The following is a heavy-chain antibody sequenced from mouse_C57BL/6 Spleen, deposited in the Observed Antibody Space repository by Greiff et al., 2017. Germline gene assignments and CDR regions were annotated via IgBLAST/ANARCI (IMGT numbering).Heavy chain of an antibody. J-gene: IGHJ1*03. CDR2: ISYSGST. D-gene: IGHD4-1*01. V-gene: IGHV3-1*01. Sequence: EVNLMESGPGMVKPSQSLSLTCTVTGYSITSGYDWHWIRHFPGNKLDWMGYISYSGSTNYNPSLKSRISITHDTSKNHFFLKLNSVTTEDTATYYCARALTGRYWYFDVWGTGTTGTVPS. CDR1: GYSITSGYD. CDR3: ARALTGRYWYFDV.